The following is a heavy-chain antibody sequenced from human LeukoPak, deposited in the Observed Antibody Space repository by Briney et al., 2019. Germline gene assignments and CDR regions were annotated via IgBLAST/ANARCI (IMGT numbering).Heavy chain of an antibody. CDR3: ARPSTRLYTNGWHGVRAFDI. Sequence: SETLSLTCTVSGGSISSHYWSWIRQPPGKGLEWIGYIYYSGSTNYNPSLKSRVTISVDTSKNQFSLKLSSVTAADTAVYYCARPSTRLYTNGWHGVRAFDIWGQGTMVTVSS. J-gene: IGHJ3*02. CDR1: GGSISSHY. CDR2: IYYSGST. D-gene: IGHD2-8*01. V-gene: IGHV4-59*08.